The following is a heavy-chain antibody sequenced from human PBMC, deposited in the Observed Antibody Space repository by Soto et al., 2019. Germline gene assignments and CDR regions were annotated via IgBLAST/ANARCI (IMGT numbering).Heavy chain of an antibody. CDR2: IYYSGST. CDR3: ARRYGGTFDY. D-gene: IGHD2-15*01. CDR1: GVSISSSSYY. V-gene: IGHV4-39*01. J-gene: IGHJ4*02. Sequence: SETLSLTCTVSGVSISSSSYYWGWIRQPPGKGLEWIGSIYYSGSTYYNPSLKSRVTISVDTSKNQFSLKLSSVTAADTAVYYCARRYGGTFDYWGQGTLVTVSS.